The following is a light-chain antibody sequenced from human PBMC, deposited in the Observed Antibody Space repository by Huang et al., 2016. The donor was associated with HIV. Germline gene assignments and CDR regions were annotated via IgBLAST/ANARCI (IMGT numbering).Light chain of an antibody. Sequence: DIQMTQSPSSLSASVGDRVTITCRASQSISSYLNWYQQKPGKAPKLLIYAASSLQSGVPSRFSGSGSGTDFTLTISSLQPEEFATYYCQQSYSTPPEGTFGPGTKVEIK. CDR1: QSISSY. V-gene: IGKV1-39*01. CDR3: QQSYSTPPEGT. CDR2: AAS. J-gene: IGKJ1*01.